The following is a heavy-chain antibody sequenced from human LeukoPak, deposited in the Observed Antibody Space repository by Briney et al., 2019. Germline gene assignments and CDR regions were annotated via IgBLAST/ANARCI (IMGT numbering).Heavy chain of an antibody. Sequence: ASVKVSCKASGYTFSGYYMHWVRQAPGQGLEWMGWINSHSGDTNYAQKFQGRVTMTRDTSITTAYMELSSLRSEDTAVFYCARGRFGLLWFGELERWGQGTLVTVSS. CDR3: ARGRFGLLWFGELER. D-gene: IGHD3-10*01. J-gene: IGHJ4*02. V-gene: IGHV1-2*02. CDR1: GYTFSGYY. CDR2: INSHSGDT.